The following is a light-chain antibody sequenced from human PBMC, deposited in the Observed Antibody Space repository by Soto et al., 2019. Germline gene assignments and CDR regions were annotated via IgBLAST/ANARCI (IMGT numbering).Light chain of an antibody. J-gene: IGKJ1*01. CDR3: QQYNRYAVT. V-gene: IGKV1-5*01. CDR1: QSASTF. CDR2: DAS. Sequence: DIQMAQSPSTLSASVGDTFTITCRASQSASTFLAWYQQKPGQAPKLLIYDASTLQSGVPSRFSASGSGTEFALTISGLQPDDFAVYYCQQYNRYAVTFGQGTKVDIK.